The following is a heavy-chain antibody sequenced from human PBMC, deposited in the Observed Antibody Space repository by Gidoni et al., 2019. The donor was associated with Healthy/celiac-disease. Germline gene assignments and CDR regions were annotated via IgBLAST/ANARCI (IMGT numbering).Heavy chain of an antibody. D-gene: IGHD6-19*01. CDR2: IDPSDSYT. Sequence: EVQLVQSGAEVKKPGESLRISCKGSGYSFTSYWISWVRQMPGKGLEWMGRIDPSDSYTNYSPSFQGHVTISADKSISTAYLQWSSLKASDTAMYYCARAVAVAGTDYYYYGMDVWGQGTTVTVSS. CDR3: ARAVAVAGTDYYYYGMDV. J-gene: IGHJ6*02. CDR1: GYSFTSYW. V-gene: IGHV5-10-1*03.